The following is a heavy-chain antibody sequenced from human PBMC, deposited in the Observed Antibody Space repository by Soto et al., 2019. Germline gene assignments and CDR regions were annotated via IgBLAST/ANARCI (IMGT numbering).Heavy chain of an antibody. Sequence: GGSLRLSCAASGVTFSTYCMHWVRQTPGKGLEWVAVISYDGTNKFYSDSVKGRFTISRDNFKNTLTLQMNSLRADDTAVYSCAKDLQSYGDYDYYCYGMDVWGLGTRVTVSS. CDR2: ISYDGTNK. J-gene: IGHJ6*02. V-gene: IGHV3-30*18. CDR1: GVTFSTYC. D-gene: IGHD4-17*01. CDR3: AKDLQSYGDYDYYCYGMDV.